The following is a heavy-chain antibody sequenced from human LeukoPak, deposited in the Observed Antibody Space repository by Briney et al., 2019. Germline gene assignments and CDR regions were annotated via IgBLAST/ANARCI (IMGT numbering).Heavy chain of an antibody. CDR2: ISGSGGST. Sequence: GGSLRLSCAASGFTFSSYAMSWVRQAPGKGLEWVSAISGSGGSTFYADSVKGRFTISRDNSKKPLYMQMNSLRAEDTAVYYCAKDGSGVAAADYYFDYWGQGTLVTVSS. CDR1: GFTFSSYA. V-gene: IGHV3-23*01. CDR3: AKDGSGVAAADYYFDY. J-gene: IGHJ4*02. D-gene: IGHD2-15*01.